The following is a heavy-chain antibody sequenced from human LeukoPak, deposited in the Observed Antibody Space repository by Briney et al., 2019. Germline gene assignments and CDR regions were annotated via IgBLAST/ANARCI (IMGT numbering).Heavy chain of an antibody. CDR1: GYTFTSYD. CDR3: ARAQKIADFDY. J-gene: IGHJ4*02. Sequence: ASVKVSCKASGYTFTSYDINWVRQAPGQGLEWMGWINPNSGGTNYAQKFQGRVTMTRDTSISTAYMELSRLRSDDTAVYYCARAQKIADFDYWGQGTLVTVSS. V-gene: IGHV1-2*02. CDR2: INPNSGGT. D-gene: IGHD6-13*01.